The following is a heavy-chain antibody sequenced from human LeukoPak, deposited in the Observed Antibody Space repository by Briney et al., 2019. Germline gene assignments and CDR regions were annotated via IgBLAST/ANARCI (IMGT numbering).Heavy chain of an antibody. D-gene: IGHD6-13*01. CDR2: ISSDGSTT. CDR1: GFSFSTYW. V-gene: IGHV3-74*01. J-gene: IGHJ4*02. Sequence: PGGSLRLSCVASGFSFSTYWMHWVRQAPGKGLVWVSRISSDGSTTNYADSVKGRFTISRDNAQNALFLQMNRLRVEDTAVYYCAAGTAADYWGQGTLVTVSS. CDR3: AAGTAADY.